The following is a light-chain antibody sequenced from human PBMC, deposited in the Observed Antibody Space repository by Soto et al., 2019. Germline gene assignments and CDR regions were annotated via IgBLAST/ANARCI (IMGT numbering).Light chain of an antibody. CDR3: AAWDDSLNGLV. CDR1: SPKIGSNT. Sequence: QSVLTQPPSASGTPRQRGTLPWSGRSPKIGSNTVNWYQQLPGTAPKLLIYNNNQRPSGVPDRFSGSKSGTSASLAISGLQSEDEADYYCAAWDDSLNGLVFGTGTKLTVL. V-gene: IGLV1-44*01. CDR2: NNN. J-gene: IGLJ1*01.